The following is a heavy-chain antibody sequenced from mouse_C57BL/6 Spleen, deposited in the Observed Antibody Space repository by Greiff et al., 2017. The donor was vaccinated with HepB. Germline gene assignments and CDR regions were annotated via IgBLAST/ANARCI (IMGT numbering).Heavy chain of an antibody. CDR1: GYTFTDYE. V-gene: IGHV1-15*01. CDR3: TREGTTVVAPFDY. J-gene: IGHJ2*01. Sequence: QVQLKQSGAELVRPGASVTLSCKASGYTFTDYEMHWVKQTPVHGLEWIGAIDPETGGTAYNQKFKGKAILTADKSSSTAYMELRSLTSEDSAVYYCTREGTTVVAPFDYWGQGTTLTVSS. CDR2: IDPETGGT. D-gene: IGHD1-1*01.